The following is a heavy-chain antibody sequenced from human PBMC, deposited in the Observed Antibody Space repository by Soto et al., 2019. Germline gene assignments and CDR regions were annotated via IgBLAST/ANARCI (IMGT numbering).Heavy chain of an antibody. J-gene: IGHJ4*02. D-gene: IGHD3-22*01. CDR2: INHSGST. CDR3: ARGLGYDSSGYSRYFDY. CDR1: GGSFSGYY. Sequence: SETLSLTCAVYGGSFSGYYWSWIRQPPGKGLEWIGEINHSGSTNYNPSLKSRVTISVDTSKNQFSLKLSSVTAADTAVYYCARGLGYDSSGYSRYFDYWGQGTLVTVSS. V-gene: IGHV4-34*01.